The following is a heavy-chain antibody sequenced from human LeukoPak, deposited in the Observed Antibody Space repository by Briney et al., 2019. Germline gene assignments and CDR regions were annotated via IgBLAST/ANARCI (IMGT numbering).Heavy chain of an antibody. V-gene: IGHV4-38-2*01. J-gene: IGHJ4*02. CDR2: IYRSGSA. Sequence: KPSETLSLTGAVSRYSISSGYHWAWIRQPPGKGLEWIGSIYRSGSAYYNPSLKSRVTISVDMSKNQFSLRVTSVTAADTAVYYCARVDYILDYWGQGTLVTVSS. CDR3: ARVDYILDY. CDR1: RYSISSGYH. D-gene: IGHD4-11*01.